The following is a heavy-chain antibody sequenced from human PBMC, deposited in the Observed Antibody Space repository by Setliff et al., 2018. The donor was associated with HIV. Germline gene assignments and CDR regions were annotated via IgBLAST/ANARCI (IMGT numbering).Heavy chain of an antibody. CDR1: GDSINSGTYY. Sequence: SETLSLTCTVSGDSINSGTYYWSWIRQPAGKGLEWIGRLHLSGDTNYNPSLKSRVTMSIDTSKNQFSLKLSSVTAADTAVYYCARGRTQWPNYNYFDPWGLGTLVTVSS. CDR3: ARGRTQWPNYNYFDP. J-gene: IGHJ5*02. V-gene: IGHV4-61*02. CDR2: LHLSGDT. D-gene: IGHD6-19*01.